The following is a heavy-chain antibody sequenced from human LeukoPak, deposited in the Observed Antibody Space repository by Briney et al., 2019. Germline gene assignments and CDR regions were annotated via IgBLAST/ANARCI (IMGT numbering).Heavy chain of an antibody. V-gene: IGHV4-59*01. CDR1: GGSISSYY. J-gene: IGHJ3*02. Sequence: SETLSLTCTVSGGSISSYYWSWIRQPPGKGLEWIGYIYYSGSTNYNPSLKSRVTISVDTSKNQFSLKLSSVTAAGTAVYYCARDMYDAFDAFDIWGQGTMVTVSS. CDR3: ARDMYDAFDAFDI. D-gene: IGHD2-8*01. CDR2: IYYSGST.